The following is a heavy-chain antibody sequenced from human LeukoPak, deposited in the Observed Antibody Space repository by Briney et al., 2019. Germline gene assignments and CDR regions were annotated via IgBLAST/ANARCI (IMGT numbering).Heavy chain of an antibody. V-gene: IGHV3-21*01. CDR2: ISSSSSYI. Sequence: GGSLRLSCAASGFTFSSYSMNWVRQAPGKGLEWASSISSSSSYIYYADSVKGRFTISRDNAKNSLYLQMNSLRAGDTAVYYCARGPTIVVVPAAINVWGQGTTVTVSS. J-gene: IGHJ6*02. CDR1: GFTFSSYS. CDR3: ARGPTIVVVPAAINV. D-gene: IGHD2-2*01.